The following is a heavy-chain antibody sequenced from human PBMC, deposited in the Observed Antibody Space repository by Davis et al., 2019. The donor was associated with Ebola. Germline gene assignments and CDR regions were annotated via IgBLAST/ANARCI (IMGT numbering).Heavy chain of an antibody. Sequence: AASVKVSCKASGYTFTSYAMHWVRQAPGQRLEWMGWINAGNGNTNYAQKLQGRVTMTTDTSTSTAYMELRSLRSDDTAIYYCSRGYSPKCRTGDCVNDFWGQGTLVTVSS. CDR1: GYTFTSYA. CDR2: INAGNGNT. D-gene: IGHD2-21*02. CDR3: SRGYSPKCRTGDCVNDF. V-gene: IGHV1-3*01. J-gene: IGHJ4*02.